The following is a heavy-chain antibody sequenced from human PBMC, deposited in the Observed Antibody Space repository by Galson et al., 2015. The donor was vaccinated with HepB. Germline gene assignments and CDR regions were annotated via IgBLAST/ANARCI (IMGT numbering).Heavy chain of an antibody. CDR2: IRSKAYGGTT. V-gene: IGHV3-49*04. CDR3: TRDHTARGYSYGPHAFDI. CDR1: GFTFGDYA. D-gene: IGHD5-18*01. Sequence: SLRLSCAASGFTFGDYAMSWVRQAPGKGLEWVGFIRSKAYGGTTEYAASVKGRFTISRDDSKSIAYLQMNSLKTEDTAVYYCTRDHTARGYSYGPHAFDIWGQGTMVTVSS. J-gene: IGHJ3*02.